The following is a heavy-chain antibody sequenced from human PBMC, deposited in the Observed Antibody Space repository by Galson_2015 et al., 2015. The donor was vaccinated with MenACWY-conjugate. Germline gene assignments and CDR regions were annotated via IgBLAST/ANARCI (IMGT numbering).Heavy chain of an antibody. CDR1: GFRFSNYE. D-gene: IGHD3-10*01. J-gene: IGHJ4*02. V-gene: IGHV3-48*03. Sequence: SLRLSCAASGFRFSNYEMNWVRQAPGKGLEWVSYISSCGSTIYYADSVKGRFTTSRDNAKNSLYLQMSSLGAEDTAVYYCARDRLGTYYYGSGRGPDYWGQGTLVTVSS. CDR3: ARDRLGTYYYGSGRGPDY. CDR2: ISSCGSTI.